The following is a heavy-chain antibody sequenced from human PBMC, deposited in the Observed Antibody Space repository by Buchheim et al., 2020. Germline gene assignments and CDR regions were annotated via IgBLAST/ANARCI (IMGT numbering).Heavy chain of an antibody. CDR3: ARHNRVVQGVILNGFDP. CDR2: IYYSGST. V-gene: IGHV4-39*01. D-gene: IGHD3-10*01. J-gene: IGHJ5*02. CDR1: GGSISSSSYY. Sequence: QLQLQESGPGLVKPSETLSLTCTVSGGSISSSSYYWGWIRQPPGKGLEWIGSIYYSGSTYYNPSLKSRVTISVDTSKNQFSLKLSSVTAADTAVYYSARHNRVVQGVILNGFDPGGQGTL.